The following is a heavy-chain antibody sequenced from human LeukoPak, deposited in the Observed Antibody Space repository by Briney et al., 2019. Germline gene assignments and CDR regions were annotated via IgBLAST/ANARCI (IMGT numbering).Heavy chain of an antibody. CDR1: GFTVSSNY. Sequence: GGSLRLSCAASGFTVSSNYMSWVRQAPGKGLEWVSVIYSGGSTYYADSVKGRFTISRDNSKNTLYLQMNSLRAEDTAVYYCAKEASIVVVPAAMDYWGQGTLVTVSS. D-gene: IGHD2-2*01. CDR3: AKEASIVVVPAAMDY. CDR2: IYSGGST. J-gene: IGHJ4*02. V-gene: IGHV3-66*01.